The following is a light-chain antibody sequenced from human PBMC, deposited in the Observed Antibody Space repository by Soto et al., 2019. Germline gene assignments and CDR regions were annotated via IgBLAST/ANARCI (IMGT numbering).Light chain of an antibody. CDR2: QDS. J-gene: IGLJ1*01. CDR3: QAWDSSTYV. Sequence: SYELTQPPSVTVSPGQTASITCSGDKLGQKSASWYQQKPGQSPMLVIYQDSKRPSGIPERFSGSNSGNTATLTISGTQPMDEADYYCQAWDSSTYVFGTGTKLTVL. CDR1: KLGQKS. V-gene: IGLV3-1*01.